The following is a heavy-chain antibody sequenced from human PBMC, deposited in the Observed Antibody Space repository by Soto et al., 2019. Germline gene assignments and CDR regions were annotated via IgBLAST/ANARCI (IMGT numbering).Heavy chain of an antibody. D-gene: IGHD3-22*01. V-gene: IGHV1-8*01. CDR3: ARVDPITMIADDAFDI. CDR2: MNPNSGNT. Sequence: ASVRVSCKASGYTFTSYDINWVRQATGQGLEWMGWMNPNSGNTGYAQKFQGRVTMTRNTSISTAYMELSSLRSEDTAVNYCARVDPITMIADDAFDIWGQGTMVTVSS. J-gene: IGHJ3*02. CDR1: GYTFTSYD.